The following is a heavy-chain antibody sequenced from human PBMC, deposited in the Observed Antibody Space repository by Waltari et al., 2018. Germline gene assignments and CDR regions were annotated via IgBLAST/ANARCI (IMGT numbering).Heavy chain of an antibody. D-gene: IGHD6-13*01. CDR1: GFALGNYG. CDR2: IQYDGSIK. J-gene: IGHJ6*02. V-gene: IGHV3-33*05. Sequence: QVHVVESGGGVVQPGGSLRLAWAASGFALGNYGRNWVRQAPGKGLEWVAVIQYDGSIKNYADSVKGRFTISRENSKNTLYLEMKSLRAEDTAVYYCAREYSRICFHALDGWGQGTAVTVSS. CDR3: AREYSRICFHALDG.